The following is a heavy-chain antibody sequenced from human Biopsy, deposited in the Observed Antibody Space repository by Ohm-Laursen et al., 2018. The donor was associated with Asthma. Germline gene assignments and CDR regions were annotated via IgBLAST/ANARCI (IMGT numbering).Heavy chain of an antibody. CDR1: GFAFSQYG. D-gene: IGHD6-19*01. J-gene: IGHJ6*02. CDR2: ISYDGRTT. V-gene: IGHV3-30*03. Sequence: SLRLSCLASGFAFSQYGMHWVRQAPGQGLEWVAVISYDGRTTYYAGSVEGRLTISRDNAKNTLSLQMNSLSAADTAVYYCARAYSSGWTRGMDVWGQGTTVIVSS. CDR3: ARAYSSGWTRGMDV.